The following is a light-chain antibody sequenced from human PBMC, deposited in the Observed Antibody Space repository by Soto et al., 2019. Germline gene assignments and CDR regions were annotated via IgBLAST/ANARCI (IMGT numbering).Light chain of an antibody. J-gene: IGLJ2*01. Sequence: QSALTQPASVSGSPGQSITISCTGTSSDVNSYNYVSWYQQQPGKAPKVLISDVSNRPSGVSHRFSGSKSGNTASLTISGLQAEDAAYYYYSSYTLSDTKFGGGTQLTVL. CDR1: SSDVNSYNY. CDR3: SSYTLSDTK. CDR2: DVS. V-gene: IGLV2-14*01.